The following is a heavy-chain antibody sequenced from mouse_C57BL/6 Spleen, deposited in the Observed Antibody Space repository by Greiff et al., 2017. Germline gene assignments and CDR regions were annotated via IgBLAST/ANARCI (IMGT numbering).Heavy chain of an antibody. CDR2: FYPGRGST. Sequence: QVQLKESGAELVKPGASVKLSCKASGYTFTEYTIHWVKPRSGQGLEWIGWFYPGRGSTRYNEKFKDKATLTADKSSSTVYMELSRLTSEDSAVYFCARHQYYYAMDDWGQGTSVTVSS. J-gene: IGHJ4*01. CDR3: ARHQYYYAMDD. V-gene: IGHV1-62-2*01. CDR1: GYTFTEYT.